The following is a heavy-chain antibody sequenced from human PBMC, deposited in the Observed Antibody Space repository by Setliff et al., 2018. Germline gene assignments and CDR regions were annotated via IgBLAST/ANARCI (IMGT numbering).Heavy chain of an antibody. V-gene: IGHV3-21*01. CDR2: ISGSSSNFI. Sequence: GGSLRLSCAASGFTFSASTMNWVRQAPGKGLEWVSSISGSSSNFIYYADSVKGRFTISRDNAKNSLFLQMNSLRAEDTAVYYCAKDPGDSSGSFEYWGQGTPVTVSS. J-gene: IGHJ4*02. CDR3: AKDPGDSSGSFEY. D-gene: IGHD3-22*01. CDR1: GFTFSAST.